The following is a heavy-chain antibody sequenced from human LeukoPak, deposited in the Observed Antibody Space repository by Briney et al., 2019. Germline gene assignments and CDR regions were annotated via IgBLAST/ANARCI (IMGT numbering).Heavy chain of an antibody. V-gene: IGHV3-53*01. J-gene: IGHJ4*02. CDR3: AKDRLIVGATFEDY. CDR2: IYSGGGT. D-gene: IGHD1-26*01. CDR1: GFTVSSNY. Sequence: GGSLRLSCAASGFTVSSNYMSWVRQAPGKGLEWVSVIYSGGGTYYADSVKGRFTISRDNSKNTLYLQMNSLRAEDTAVYYCAKDRLIVGATFEDYWGQGTLVTVSS.